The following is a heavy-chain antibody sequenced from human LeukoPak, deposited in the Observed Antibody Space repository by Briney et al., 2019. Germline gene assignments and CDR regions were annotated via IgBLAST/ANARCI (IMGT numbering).Heavy chain of an antibody. J-gene: IGHJ2*01. CDR1: GGTFSSYA. CDR3: ARDHGGKVDRYFDL. Sequence: SVKVSCKASGGTFSSYAISWVRQAPGQGLEWMGRIIPILGIANYAQKFQGRVTITADKSTSTAYMELRSLRSDDTAVYYCARDHGGKVDRYFDLWGRGTLVTVSS. V-gene: IGHV1-69*04. D-gene: IGHD4-23*01. CDR2: IIPILGIA.